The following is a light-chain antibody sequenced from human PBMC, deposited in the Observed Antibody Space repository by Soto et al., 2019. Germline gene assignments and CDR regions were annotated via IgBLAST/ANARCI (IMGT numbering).Light chain of an antibody. CDR2: EVT. V-gene: IGLV2-11*01. J-gene: IGLJ3*02. Sequence: QSALTQPRSVSGSPGQSVTISCTGTSSDVGGYQFVSWYQQYPGKAPKVMIYEVTKRPSGVPDRFSGSKSGNTASLTVSGLQADDEAEYYCASHAGSSHAWVFGGGTKVTVL. CDR1: SSDVGGYQF. CDR3: ASHAGSSHAWV.